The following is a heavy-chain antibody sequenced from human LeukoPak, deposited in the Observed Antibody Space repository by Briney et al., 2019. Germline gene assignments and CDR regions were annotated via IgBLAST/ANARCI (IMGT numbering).Heavy chain of an antibody. CDR1: GYSISSGYD. Sequence: SETLSLTCAVSGYSISSGYDWGWIRQPPGQGLEWIGSIYHSGSTYYNPSLKSRVTISVDTSKNQFSLKLSSVTAADTAVYYCARQPGYCTNGVCYNVWFDPWGQGTLVTVSS. CDR3: ARQPGYCTNGVCYNVWFDP. V-gene: IGHV4-38-2*01. J-gene: IGHJ5*02. CDR2: IYHSGST. D-gene: IGHD2-8*01.